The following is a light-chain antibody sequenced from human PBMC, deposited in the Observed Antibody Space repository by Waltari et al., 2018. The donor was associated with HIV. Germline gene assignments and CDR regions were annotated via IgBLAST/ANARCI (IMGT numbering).Light chain of an antibody. V-gene: IGLV1-47*01. CDR2: RND. CDR3: ASWDDGLRGHV. Sequence: QPGLTHPPSVSGTPGPRLTIPRSGNKPQLGRNFFYSYRQVPGTAPRLLVYRNDQRPPGVVDRFSGSRSGASASLVIGGLRVDDEGDYYCASWDDGLRGHVFGGGTTVSV. J-gene: IGLJ1*01. CDR1: KPQLGRNF.